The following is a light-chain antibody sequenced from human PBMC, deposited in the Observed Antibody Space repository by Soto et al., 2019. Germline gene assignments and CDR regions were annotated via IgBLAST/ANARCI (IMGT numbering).Light chain of an antibody. Sequence: EIVLTQSPGTLSLSPGERATLSCRASHSVSSSYLAWYQQNPGQAPRLLIYGASSRATGIPDRFSGSGSGTEFTLTISRLEPEDCAVYYCQQYGSSPPYTFGQGTKLEIK. V-gene: IGKV3-20*01. CDR1: HSVSSSY. J-gene: IGKJ2*01. CDR2: GAS. CDR3: QQYGSSPPYT.